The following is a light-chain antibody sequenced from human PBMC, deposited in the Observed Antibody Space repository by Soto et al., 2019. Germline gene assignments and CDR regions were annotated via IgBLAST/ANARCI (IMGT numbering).Light chain of an antibody. Sequence: EIVLTQSPATLSLSPGERATLSCRASQSIRRYLAWYQQKPGQAPRLLIYDASNRATGLPARFSGSGSGTDFTLTISSLEIEEFAVYYCQQRSNWPSLTFGGGTKVEIK. J-gene: IGKJ4*01. CDR2: DAS. CDR3: QQRSNWPSLT. CDR1: QSIRRY. V-gene: IGKV3-11*01.